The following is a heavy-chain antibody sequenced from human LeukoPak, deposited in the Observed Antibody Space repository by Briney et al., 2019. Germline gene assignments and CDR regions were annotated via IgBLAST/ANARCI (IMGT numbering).Heavy chain of an antibody. J-gene: IGHJ5*01. Sequence: PGGSLRLSCAVSGFTFSRYWMTWVRQAPGGGLEWVANIKQDGSEKNYVDSVKGRFTISRDNAKISLYLQMNSPRGDDTAVYYCARASTVATGWLDSWGQGTLVTVSS. D-gene: IGHD4-17*01. V-gene: IGHV3-7*01. CDR1: GFTFSRYW. CDR2: IKQDGSEK. CDR3: ARASTVATGWLDS.